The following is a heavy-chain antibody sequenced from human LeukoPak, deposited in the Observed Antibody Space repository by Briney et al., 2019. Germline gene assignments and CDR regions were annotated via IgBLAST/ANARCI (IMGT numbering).Heavy chain of an antibody. J-gene: IGHJ4*02. CDR3: ARDSGSITMIVVVITYYFDY. D-gene: IGHD3-22*01. Sequence: TGGSLRLSCAASGFTFSSYAMHWVRQAPGKGLEWVAVISYDGSDKYYADSVKGRFTISRDNYKNTLYLQMSSLRAEDTAVYYCARDSGSITMIVVVITYYFDYWGQGTLVTVSS. CDR2: ISYDGSDK. CDR1: GFTFSSYA. V-gene: IGHV3-30*04.